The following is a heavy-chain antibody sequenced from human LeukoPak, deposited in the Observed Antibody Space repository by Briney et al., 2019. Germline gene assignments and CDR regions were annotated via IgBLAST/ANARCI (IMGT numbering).Heavy chain of an antibody. CDR2: IYYSGNT. CDR3: ARAINYYYYMDI. J-gene: IGHJ6*03. V-gene: IGHV4-59*11. Sequence: SETLSLTCAVSGGSISSQYWSWLRQPPGKGLEWIGYIYYSGNTNYNPSLKSRVTISVDTSKSQFSLKLSSVTAADTAVYYCARAINYYYYMDIWGKGTTVTVSS. CDR1: GGSISSQY.